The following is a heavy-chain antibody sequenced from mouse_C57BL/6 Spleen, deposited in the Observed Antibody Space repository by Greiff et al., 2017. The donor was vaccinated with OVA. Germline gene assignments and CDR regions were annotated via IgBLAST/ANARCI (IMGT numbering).Heavy chain of an antibody. CDR1: GYTFTSYW. CDR3: ARLNDGYYGY. J-gene: IGHJ2*01. Sequence: QVQLQQPGAELVMPGASVKLSCKASGYTFTSYWMHWVKQRPGQGLEWIGEIDPSDSYTNYNQKFKGKSTLTVDKSSSTAYMQLSSLTSEDSAVYYCARLNDGYYGYWGQGTTLTVSS. V-gene: IGHV1-69*01. CDR2: IDPSDSYT. D-gene: IGHD2-3*01.